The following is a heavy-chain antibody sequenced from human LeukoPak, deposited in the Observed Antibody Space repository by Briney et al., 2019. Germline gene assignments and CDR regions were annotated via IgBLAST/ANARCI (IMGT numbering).Heavy chain of an antibody. Sequence: SETLSLTCTVSGGSVSSGSYYWSWIRQPLGKGLEWIGYVYYHGGTNYNPSLKSRVTISVDTSKNQFSLKLTSVTAADTAVYYCARRVGTRDWYFDLWGRGTLVTVSS. CDR3: ARRVGTRDWYFDL. J-gene: IGHJ2*01. CDR2: VYYHGGT. V-gene: IGHV4-61*01. CDR1: GGSVSSGSYY. D-gene: IGHD1-14*01.